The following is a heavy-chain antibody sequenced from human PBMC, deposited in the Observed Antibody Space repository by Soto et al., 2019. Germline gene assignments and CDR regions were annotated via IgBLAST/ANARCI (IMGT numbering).Heavy chain of an antibody. D-gene: IGHD3-16*01. CDR3: ARDHKVIRPYYYYSYMDV. Sequence: QVQLVQSGAEVKKPGASVKVSCKASGYTFTSYGISWVRQAPGQGLEWMGWISAYNGNTNYAQKLQGRVTMTTDTSTSAAYMELRRLRSDDAAVYYCARDHKVIRPYYYYSYMDVWGKGTTVTVSS. CDR2: ISAYNGNT. J-gene: IGHJ6*03. CDR1: GYTFTSYG. V-gene: IGHV1-18*01.